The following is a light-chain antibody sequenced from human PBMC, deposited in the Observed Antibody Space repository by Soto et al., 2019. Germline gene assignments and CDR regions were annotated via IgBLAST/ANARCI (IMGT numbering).Light chain of an antibody. CDR3: QQYNSYSWT. CDR1: QDIGSF. V-gene: IGKV1-8*01. CDR2: DAS. J-gene: IGKJ1*01. Sequence: AIRMTQSPSSLSASTGDRVAITCRASQDIGSFLAWYQQKPGKAPKLLIYDASSLDSGVPSRFSGSGSGTEFTLTISSLQPDDFATYYCQQYNSYSWTFGQGAKVDIK.